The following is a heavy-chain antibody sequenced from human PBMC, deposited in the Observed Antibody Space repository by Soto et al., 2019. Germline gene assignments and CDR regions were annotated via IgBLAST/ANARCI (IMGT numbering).Heavy chain of an antibody. D-gene: IGHD2-21*02. CDR3: ADGLHCGGDCPISEYFHH. J-gene: IGHJ1*01. V-gene: IGHV4-39*02. CDR1: GGSISSPYYY. CDR2: IYYSGST. Sequence: KTSETLSLTCIVSGGSISSPYYYWGWIRQSPGKGLEWIGSIYYSGSTYYNPSLKRRATISVDTSENHFSLKLKSVTAADTAVYYCADGLHCGGDCPISEYFHHWGQGTLVTVSS.